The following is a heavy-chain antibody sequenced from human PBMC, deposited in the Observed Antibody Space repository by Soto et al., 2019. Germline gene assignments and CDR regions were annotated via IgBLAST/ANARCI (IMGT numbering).Heavy chain of an antibody. Sequence: SGPTLVKPTQTLTLTCTFSGFSLSTSGVGVGWIRQPPGKALEWLALIYWDDDKRYSPSLKSRPTITKDTSKNQVVLTMTNMDPVDTATYYCAHSSPAGYCSGGSCYSVWFDPWGQGTLVTVSS. CDR2: IYWDDDK. CDR3: AHSSPAGYCSGGSCYSVWFDP. CDR1: GFSLSTSGVG. V-gene: IGHV2-5*02. D-gene: IGHD2-15*01. J-gene: IGHJ5*02.